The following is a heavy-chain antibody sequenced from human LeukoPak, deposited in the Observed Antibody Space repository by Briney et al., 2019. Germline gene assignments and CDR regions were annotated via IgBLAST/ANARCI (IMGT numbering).Heavy chain of an antibody. CDR3: ARAQRITIFGVVYFDY. CDR1: GYSISSGYY. Sequence: PSETLSLTCTVSGYSISSGYYWGWIRQPPGKGLEWIGSIYHSGSTYYNPSLKSRVTISVDTSKNQFSLKLSSVTAADMAVYYCARAQRITIFGVVYFDYWGQGTLVTVSS. D-gene: IGHD3-3*01. CDR2: IYHSGST. J-gene: IGHJ4*02. V-gene: IGHV4-38-2*02.